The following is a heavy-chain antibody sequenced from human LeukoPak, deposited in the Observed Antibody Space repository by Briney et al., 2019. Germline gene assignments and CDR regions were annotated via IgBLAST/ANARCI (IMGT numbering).Heavy chain of an antibody. D-gene: IGHD7-27*01. CDR2: ISSSSSYI. CDR1: GFTFSSYA. J-gene: IGHJ4*02. V-gene: IGHV3-21*01. CDR3: ARGTGVISSVVDY. Sequence: GGSLRLSCAASGFTFSSYAMHWVRQAPGKGLEWVSSISSSSSYIYYADSVKGRFTISRDNAKNSLYLQVNSLRAEDTAVYYCARGTGVISSVVDYWGQGTLVTVSS.